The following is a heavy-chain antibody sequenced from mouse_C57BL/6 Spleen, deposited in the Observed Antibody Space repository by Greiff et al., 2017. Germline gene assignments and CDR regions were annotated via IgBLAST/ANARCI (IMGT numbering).Heavy chain of an antibody. J-gene: IGHJ3*01. V-gene: IGHV10-3*01. D-gene: IGHD2-1*01. Sequence: EVKLMESGGGLVQPKGSLKLSCAASGFTFNTYAMHWVRQAPGQGLEWVALIRSKSSNYATYYADSVKDRFTISRDDSQSMLYLQMNNLKTEDTAMYYCVRDPFYSAYWGQGTLVTVSA. CDR2: IRSKSSNYAT. CDR3: VRDPFYSAY. CDR1: GFTFNTYA.